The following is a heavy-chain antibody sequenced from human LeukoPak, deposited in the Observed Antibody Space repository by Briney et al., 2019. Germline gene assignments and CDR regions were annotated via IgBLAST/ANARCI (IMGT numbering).Heavy chain of an antibody. CDR3: ARRGNGFDP. J-gene: IGHJ5*02. V-gene: IGHV4-4*09. CDR2: IYTSGST. Sequence: KTWETLSLTCTVSGGSISSYYWSWIRQPPGKGLEWIGYIYTSGSTNYNPSLKSRVTISVDTSKNQFSLKLSSVTAADTAVYYCARRGNGFDPWGQGTLVTVSS. CDR1: GGSISSYY.